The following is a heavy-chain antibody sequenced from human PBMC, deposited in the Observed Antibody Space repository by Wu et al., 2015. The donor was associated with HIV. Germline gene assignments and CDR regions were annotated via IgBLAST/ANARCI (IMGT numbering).Heavy chain of an antibody. V-gene: IGHV1-8*01. J-gene: IGHJ5*02. CDR3: ARDTRDTSPGFSYSGYVSWFDP. CDR2: MNPNSGNT. Sequence: QVQLVQSGAEVKKPGASVKVSCKASGYSFTNYDINWVRQATGQGLEWMGWMNPNSGNTGYAQKFQGRVTMTRNTSISTAYMELSSLRSEDTAVYYCARDTRDTSPGFSYSGYVSWFDPWGLGTLVTVSS. D-gene: IGHD5-12*01. CDR1: GYSFTNYD.